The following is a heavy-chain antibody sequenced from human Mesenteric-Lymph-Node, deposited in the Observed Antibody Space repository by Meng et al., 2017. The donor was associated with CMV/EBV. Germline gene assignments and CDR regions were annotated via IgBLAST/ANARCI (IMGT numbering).Heavy chain of an antibody. CDR3: ARLYCSSPSCGSFDY. J-gene: IGHJ4*02. CDR1: GGSTSSYF. V-gene: IGHV4-59*08. D-gene: IGHD2-2*01. Sequence: SETLSLTCSVSGGSTSSYFWSWIRQPPGKGLEWIGNMHYSGNTNYSPSLKSRVTLSLDTSKNQFSLKLTSVTAADTAVYYCARLYCSSPSCGSFDYWGQGTLVTVSS. CDR2: MHYSGNT.